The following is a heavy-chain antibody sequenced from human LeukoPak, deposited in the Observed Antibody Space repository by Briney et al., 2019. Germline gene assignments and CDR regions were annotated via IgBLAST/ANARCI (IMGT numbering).Heavy chain of an antibody. J-gene: IGHJ4*02. CDR2: IRSKANSYAT. CDR3: TRHMGDGDSSGDFDY. Sequence: GGSLRLSCAASGFTFSGSAMHWDRQAAGKGLEWVGCIRSKANSYATAYAASVKGRFTISRDDSKNTAYLQMNSLKTEDTAVYYCTRHMGDGDSSGDFDYWGQGTLVTVSS. D-gene: IGHD6-19*01. V-gene: IGHV3-73*01. CDR1: GFTFSGSA.